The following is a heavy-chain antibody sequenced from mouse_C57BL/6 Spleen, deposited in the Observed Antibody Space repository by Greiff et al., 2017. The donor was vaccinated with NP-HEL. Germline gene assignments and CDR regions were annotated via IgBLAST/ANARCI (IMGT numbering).Heavy chain of an antibody. CDR1: GYSITSGYY. D-gene: IGHD1-2*01. CDR3: ARDAPLLRSRGGFAY. J-gene: IGHJ3*01. CDR2: ISYDGSN. V-gene: IGHV3-6*01. Sequence: ESGPGLVKPSQSLSLTCSVTGYSITSGYYWNWIRQFPGNKLEWMGYISYDGSNNYNPSLKNRITIPRDTSKNQFFLKLNSVTTEDTATYYCARDAPLLRSRGGFAYWGQGTLVTVSA.